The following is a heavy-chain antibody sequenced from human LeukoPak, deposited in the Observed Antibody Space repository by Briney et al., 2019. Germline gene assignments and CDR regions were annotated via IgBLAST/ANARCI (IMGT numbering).Heavy chain of an antibody. CDR2: IYYSGST. CDR3: ARGHYGDYDDAFDI. J-gene: IGHJ3*02. CDR1: GGSISGYY. D-gene: IGHD4-17*01. Sequence: SETLSLTCTVSGGSISGYYWSWIRQPPGKGLEWIGYIYYSGSTSYNPSLKSRVTISVDTSKNQFSLKLSSVTAADTAVYYCARGHYGDYDDAFDIWGQGTMVTVSS. V-gene: IGHV4-59*01.